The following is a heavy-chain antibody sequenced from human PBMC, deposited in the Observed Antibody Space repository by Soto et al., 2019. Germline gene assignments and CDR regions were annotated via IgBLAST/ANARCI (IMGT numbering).Heavy chain of an antibody. D-gene: IGHD3-10*01. CDR2: VNPIVSMS. J-gene: IGHJ4*02. V-gene: IGHV1-69*02. CDR1: GDTFSFYT. Sequence: ASVNVSCKASGDTFSFYTINWVRQAPGLGLEWMGRVNPIVSMSNYAQKFQGRVTITADKSTNTAYMQLSSLRSEVTAIHYCAASYGSGYRAFDYWGQGALVTVSS. CDR3: AASYGSGYRAFDY.